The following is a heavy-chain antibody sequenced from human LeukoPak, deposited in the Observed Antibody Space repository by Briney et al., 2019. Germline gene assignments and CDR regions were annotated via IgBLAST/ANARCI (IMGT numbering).Heavy chain of an antibody. D-gene: IGHD5-12*01. J-gene: IGHJ6*03. V-gene: IGHV3-7*01. CDR1: GFTFSSYW. Sequence: GGSLRRSCAASGFTFSSYWMSWVRQAPGKGLEWVANIKQDGSEKYYVDSVKGRFTISRDNAKNSLYLQMNSLRAEDTAVYYCARDEIVATTKANYYYYMDVWGKGTTVTISS. CDR2: IKQDGSEK. CDR3: ARDEIVATTKANYYYYMDV.